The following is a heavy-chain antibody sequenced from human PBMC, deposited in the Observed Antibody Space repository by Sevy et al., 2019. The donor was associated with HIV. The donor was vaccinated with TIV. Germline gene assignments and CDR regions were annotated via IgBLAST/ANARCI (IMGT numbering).Heavy chain of an antibody. D-gene: IGHD2-2*02. CDR2: ISGSGGST. V-gene: IGHV3-23*01. CDR1: GFTFSSYA. J-gene: IGHJ4*02. Sequence: GGSLRLSCAASGFTFSSYAMSWVRQAPGKGLEWVSAISGSGGSTYYADSVKGRFTISRDNSKNTLYLQMNSLRAEDTAVYYCAKPIVVVPAAIIAAAGNFDYWGQGPLVTV. CDR3: AKPIVVVPAAIIAAAGNFDY.